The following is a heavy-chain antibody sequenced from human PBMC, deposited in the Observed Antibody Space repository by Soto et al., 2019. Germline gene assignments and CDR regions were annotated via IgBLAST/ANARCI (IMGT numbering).Heavy chain of an antibody. V-gene: IGHV3-66*01. J-gene: IGHJ6*02. D-gene: IGHD2-15*01. CDR2: IYSNGNT. CDR1: GLTVSSNY. CDR3: AREQPPALYFGMDV. Sequence: EVQLVESGGGLVQPGGSLRLSCAASGLTVSSNYMSWVRQAPGKGLEWVSVIYSNGNTYYADSVKGRFTISRDNSKNTAYLQMNSLRAEDTAVYYCAREQPPALYFGMDVWGQGTTVTVSS.